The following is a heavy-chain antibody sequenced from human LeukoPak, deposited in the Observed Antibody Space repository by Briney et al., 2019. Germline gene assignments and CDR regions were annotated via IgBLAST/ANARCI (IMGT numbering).Heavy chain of an antibody. CDR2: IFYDGSKT. CDR1: GFTFTTYG. J-gene: IGHJ6*02. V-gene: IGHV3-33*01. CDR3: ARDLSYFSLDV. Sequence: GGSLRLSCAASGFTFTTYGFYWVRHAPGQGLEWVSLIFYDGSKTDYADSVKGRFTISRDNSKSTVYLQMNSLRGEDTAVYYCARDLSYFSLDVRGQGTTVTVSS.